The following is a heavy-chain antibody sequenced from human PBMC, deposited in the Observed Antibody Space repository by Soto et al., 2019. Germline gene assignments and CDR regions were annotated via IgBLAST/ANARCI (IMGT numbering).Heavy chain of an antibody. J-gene: IGHJ4*02. CDR3: AKDFRPDTAYDVDY. CDR1: GFAFSRYA. V-gene: IGHV3-23*01. CDR2: IIGSTGVT. Sequence: EVQLLESGGGLVQPGGSLRLSCVASGFAFSRYAMTWVRQAPGKGLEWVSTIIGSTGVTSYADSVKGRFTISRDNSKNTVYLQMNSLGDDDTAVYYCAKDFRPDTAYDVDYWGPGTLVTVSS. D-gene: IGHD5-12*01.